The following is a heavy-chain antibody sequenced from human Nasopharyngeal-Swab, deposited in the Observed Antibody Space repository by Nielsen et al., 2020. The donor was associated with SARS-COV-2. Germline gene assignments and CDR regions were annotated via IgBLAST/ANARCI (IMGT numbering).Heavy chain of an antibody. D-gene: IGHD2-2*01. CDR1: GGYISSYY. CDR2: INHSGST. V-gene: IGHV4-34*01. Sequence: SETLSLTCSVSGGYISSYYWSWIRKPPGKGLEWIGEINHSGSTNYNPSLKRRVTISVDTSKNQFSLKLSSVTAADTAVYYCARTDIVVVPASTTPRKDGMDVWGQGTTVTVSS. CDR3: ARTDIVVVPASTTPRKDGMDV. J-gene: IGHJ6*02.